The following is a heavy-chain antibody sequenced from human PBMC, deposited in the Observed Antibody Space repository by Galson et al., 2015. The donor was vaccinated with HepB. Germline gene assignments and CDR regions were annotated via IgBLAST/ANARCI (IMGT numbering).Heavy chain of an antibody. Sequence: PALVKPTQTLTLTCTFSGFSLSTSGVGVGWIRQPPGKALEWLALIYWDDDKRYSPSLKSRLTITKDTSKNQVVLTMTNMDPVDTATYYCAHTLGTIFGVGALDYWGQGTLVTVSS. J-gene: IGHJ4*02. V-gene: IGHV2-5*02. CDR2: IYWDDDK. CDR3: AHTLGTIFGVGALDY. CDR1: GFSLSTSGVG. D-gene: IGHD3-3*01.